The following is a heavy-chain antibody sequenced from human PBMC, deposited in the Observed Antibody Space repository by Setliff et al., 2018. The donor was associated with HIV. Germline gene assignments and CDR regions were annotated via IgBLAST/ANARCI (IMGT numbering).Heavy chain of an antibody. CDR3: ARDGPLEGSYRYYYYYMDV. V-gene: IGHV4-59*11. CDR1: GGSISSHY. Sequence: PSETLSLTCTVSGGSISSHYWSWIRQPPGKGLEWIGYIYYSGSTNYNPSLKSRVIISVDTSKNQFSLKLSSVTAADTAVYYCARDGPLEGSYRYYYYYMDVWGKGTTVTVSS. J-gene: IGHJ6*03. CDR2: IYYSGST. D-gene: IGHD3-10*01.